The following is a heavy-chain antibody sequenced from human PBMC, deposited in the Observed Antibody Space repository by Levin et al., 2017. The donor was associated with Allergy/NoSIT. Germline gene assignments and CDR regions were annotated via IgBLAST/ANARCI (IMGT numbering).Heavy chain of an antibody. V-gene: IGHV3-11*01. CDR2: ISSSGSTI. Sequence: LSLTCAASGFTFSDYYMSWIRQAPGKGLEWVSYISSSGSTIYYADSVKGRFTISRDNAKNSLYLQMNSLRAEDTAVYYCARDAEDIVVVVAATPLDYWGQGTLVTVSS. CDR1: GFTFSDYY. D-gene: IGHD2-15*01. CDR3: ARDAEDIVVVVAATPLDY. J-gene: IGHJ4*02.